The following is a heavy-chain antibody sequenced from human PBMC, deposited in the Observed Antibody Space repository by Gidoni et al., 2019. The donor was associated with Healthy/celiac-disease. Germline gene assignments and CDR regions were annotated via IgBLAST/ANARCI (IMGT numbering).Heavy chain of an antibody. CDR3: AHARDDSSWYTFDF. D-gene: IGHD3-22*01. V-gene: IGHV2-5*02. CDR1: GFSLSTSGVA. J-gene: IGHJ4*02. Sequence: HITLKESGPTLVNLTQTLTLPCTFSGFSLSTSGVAVAWTRQPPGKALEWLALFYCDYAKRYSPSLKSRLTITKDTVKNQVDLTMTHMDPFDTATYYCAHARDDSSWYTFDFWGQGTLVTVPP. CDR2: FYCDYAK.